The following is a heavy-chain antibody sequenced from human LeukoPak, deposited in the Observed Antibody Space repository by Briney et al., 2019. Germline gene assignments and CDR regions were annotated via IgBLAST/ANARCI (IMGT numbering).Heavy chain of an antibody. V-gene: IGHV3-74*01. D-gene: IGHD3-10*01. CDR3: ARGAWYASGSFLIDY. Sequence: QTGGSLRLSCAASGFTFSGYWMHWVRQAPGKGLVWVSRINSDGSSTNYADSVKGRFTISRDNAKNTLYLQMNSLRVEDTALYYCARGAWYASGSFLIDYWGQGTPVTVSS. J-gene: IGHJ4*02. CDR2: INSDGSST. CDR1: GFTFSGYW.